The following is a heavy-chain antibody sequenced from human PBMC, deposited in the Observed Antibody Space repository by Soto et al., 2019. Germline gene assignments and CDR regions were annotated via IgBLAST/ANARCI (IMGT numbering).Heavy chain of an antibody. CDR3: ARDYCSEWHGLDS. J-gene: IGHJ4*02. CDR2: ISDDGSST. V-gene: IGHV3-30*03. Sequence: GGSLRLSCAASGVTFSSYGMHWVRQAPGKGLEWVAVISDDGSSTYSADNGNGRISTYMYNSKNTLYLHMISLTVEDTDSYYCARDYCSEWHGLDSWGQGTLVTVSS. D-gene: IGHD2-15*01. CDR1: GVTFSSYG.